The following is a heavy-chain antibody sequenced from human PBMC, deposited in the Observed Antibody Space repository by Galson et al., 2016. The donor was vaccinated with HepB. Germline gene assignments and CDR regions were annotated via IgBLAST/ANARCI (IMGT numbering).Heavy chain of an antibody. V-gene: IGHV3-48*01. J-gene: IGHJ6*02. D-gene: IGHD3-10*01. CDR1: GFTFSSYS. CDR2: ISSSSSTI. Sequence: SLRLSCAASGFTFSSYSMNWVRQAPGKGLEWVSYISSSSSTINYADSVKGRFTISRDNAKNSLYLQMNSLRAEDTAVYYCAREGLLWFGELMGIYYYGMDVWGQGTTVTVSS. CDR3: AREGLLWFGELMGIYYYGMDV.